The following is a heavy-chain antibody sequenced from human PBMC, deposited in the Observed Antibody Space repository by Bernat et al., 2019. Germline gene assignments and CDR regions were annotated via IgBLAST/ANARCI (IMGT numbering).Heavy chain of an antibody. CDR3: AKETNRGAVYTHAFDI. J-gene: IGHJ3*02. CDR2: ISYDGSNK. V-gene: IGHV3-30*18. CDR1: GFTFSSYG. Sequence: QVQLVESGGGVVQPGRSLRLSCAASGFTFSSYGMHWVRQAPGKGLEWVAVISYDGSNKYYADSVKGRFTISRDNSKNTLYLQMNSLRAEDTAVYYCAKETNRGAVYTHAFDIWGQGTTVTVSS. D-gene: IGHD7-27*01.